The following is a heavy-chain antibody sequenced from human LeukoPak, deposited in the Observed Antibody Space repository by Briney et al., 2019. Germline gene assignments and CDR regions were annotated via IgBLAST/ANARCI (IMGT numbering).Heavy chain of an antibody. CDR1: GFRFSYYY. CDR2: MSGRSTYI. V-gene: IGHV3-11*06. Sequence: PGGSLRLSCTASGFRFSYYYMSGMRAAPGKGLEWISYMSGRSTYISAADSVRGRFTISRDNAKNLLFLQTNSLRVEDTALYYWARGGTGAFDYWGQGILVTVSS. CDR3: ARGGTGAFDY. D-gene: IGHD2-8*02. J-gene: IGHJ4*02.